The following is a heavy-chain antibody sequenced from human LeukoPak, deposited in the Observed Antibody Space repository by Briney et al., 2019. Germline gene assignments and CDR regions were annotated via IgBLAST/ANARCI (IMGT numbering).Heavy chain of an antibody. D-gene: IGHD6-13*01. Sequence: GMSLRLSCAASGFTFRTFGMNWVRQAPGKGLEWVSSISSSSSYIYYADSVKGRFTISRDNAKNSLYLQMNSLRAEDTAVYYCARDWPTIAAAGTIPEYFQHWGQGTLVTVSS. J-gene: IGHJ1*01. CDR1: GFTFRTFG. CDR3: ARDWPTIAAAGTIPEYFQH. CDR2: ISSSSSYI. V-gene: IGHV3-21*01.